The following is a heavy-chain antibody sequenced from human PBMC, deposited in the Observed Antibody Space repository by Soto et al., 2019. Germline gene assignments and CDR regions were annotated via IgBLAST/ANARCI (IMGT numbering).Heavy chain of an antibody. Sequence: QVQLQESGPGLVKPSQTLSLTCTVSGGSISSGDYYWSWIRQPPGKGLEWIGYIYYSGSTYYNPSLKSRVTXXVXTXXNQFSLKLSSVTAADTAVYYCARETDSSGSNWFDPWGQGTLVTVSS. CDR1: GGSISSGDYY. J-gene: IGHJ5*02. CDR2: IYYSGST. D-gene: IGHD3-22*01. CDR3: ARETDSSGSNWFDP. V-gene: IGHV4-30-4*01.